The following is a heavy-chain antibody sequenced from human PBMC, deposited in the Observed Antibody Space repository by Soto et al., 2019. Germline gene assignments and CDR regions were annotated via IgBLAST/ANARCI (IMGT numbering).Heavy chain of an antibody. Sequence: SETLSLTCTVSGGSISSYYWSWIRQPPGRGLEWIGYIYYSGNTNYNPSLKSRVTISVDTSKNQFSLKLSSVTAADTAVYYCGRGEVDRYNWNYGIDYWGQGTLVTVSS. CDR1: GGSISSYY. D-gene: IGHD1-7*01. CDR2: IYYSGNT. V-gene: IGHV4-59*01. J-gene: IGHJ4*02. CDR3: GRGEVDRYNWNYGIDY.